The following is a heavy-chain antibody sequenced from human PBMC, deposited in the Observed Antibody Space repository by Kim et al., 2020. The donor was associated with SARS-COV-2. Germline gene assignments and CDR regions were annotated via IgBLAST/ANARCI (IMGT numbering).Heavy chain of an antibody. CDR1: GFTFSSYA. CDR2: ISGSGGST. CDR3: AKAIPPLPSGWYYFDY. Sequence: GGSLRLSCAASGFTFSSYAMSWVRQAPGKGLEWVSAISGSGGSTYYADSVKGRFTISRDNSKNTLYLQMNSLRAEDTAVYYCAKAIPPLPSGWYYFDYWGQGTLVTVSS. J-gene: IGHJ4*02. D-gene: IGHD6-19*01. V-gene: IGHV3-23*01.